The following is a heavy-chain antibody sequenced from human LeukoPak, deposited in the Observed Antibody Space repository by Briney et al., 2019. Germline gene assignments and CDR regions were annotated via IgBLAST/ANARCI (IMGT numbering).Heavy chain of an antibody. J-gene: IGHJ4*02. D-gene: IGHD6-19*01. CDR3: ARDGSVAGTAYLDY. CDR2: TSGGGIT. Sequence: PGGSLRLSCAASGFTLDVYAIHWVRQAPGKGLEWVSLTSGGGITYYSDSVKGRFTISRDNAKNSLYLQMNSLRAEDTAVYYCARDGSVAGTAYLDYWGQGTLVTVSS. V-gene: IGHV3-43*02. CDR1: GFTLDVYA.